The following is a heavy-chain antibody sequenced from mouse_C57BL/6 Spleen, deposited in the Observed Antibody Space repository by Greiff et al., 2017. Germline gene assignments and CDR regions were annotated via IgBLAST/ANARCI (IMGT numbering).Heavy chain of an antibody. CDR3: ARSTTVVVLDFDY. D-gene: IGHD1-1*01. V-gene: IGHV1-81*01. CDR2: IYPRSGNT. J-gene: IGHJ2*01. Sequence: VHLVESGAELARPGASVKLSCKASGYTFTSYGISWVKQRTGQGLEWIGEIYPRSGNTYYNEKFKGKATLTADKSSSTAYMELRSLTSEDSAVYFCARSTTVVVLDFDYWGQGTTLTVSS. CDR1: GYTFTSYG.